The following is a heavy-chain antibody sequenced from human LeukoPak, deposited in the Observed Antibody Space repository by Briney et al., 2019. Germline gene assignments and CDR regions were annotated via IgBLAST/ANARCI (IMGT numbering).Heavy chain of an antibody. CDR2: ISGGSSSI. CDR1: GFTFSGYK. V-gene: IGHV3-48*01. D-gene: IGHD5-24*01. Sequence: GGSLRLSCAASGFTFSGYKMNWVRQAPGKGLEWVSYISGGSSSIYYADSVKGRFTISRDNARNSLYLQMNSLRAEDTAVYYCARDGYNPHDAFDIWGQGTMVTVSS. J-gene: IGHJ3*02. CDR3: ARDGYNPHDAFDI.